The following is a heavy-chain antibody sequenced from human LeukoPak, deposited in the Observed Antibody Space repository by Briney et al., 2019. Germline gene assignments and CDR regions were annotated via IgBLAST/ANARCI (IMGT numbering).Heavy chain of an antibody. Sequence: RPGGSLRLSCAASGLTFSSHWMHWVRQAPGKGLVWVSRISSDGSDTIYADSVKGRFTMSRDNAKNTLYLQMNSLRAEDTAVYYCARDGYSLEFDYWGQGTLVTVSS. J-gene: IGHJ4*02. CDR3: ARDGYSLEFDY. D-gene: IGHD2-21*01. V-gene: IGHV3-74*01. CDR2: ISSDGSDT. CDR1: GLTFSSHW.